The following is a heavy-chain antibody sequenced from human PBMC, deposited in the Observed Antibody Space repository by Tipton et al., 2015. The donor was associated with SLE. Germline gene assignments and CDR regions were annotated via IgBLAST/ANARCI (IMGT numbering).Heavy chain of an antibody. V-gene: IGHV4-4*07. J-gene: IGHJ4*02. Sequence: TLSLTCTFSGGSISSYYWSWIRQPAGTGLEWLGRLYTSGSTNYNPSLKSRVTISVDTSKNQFSLKPSSVTAAGPAVYYCWRDNEQQLAFDYWGQGTWVTVSS. CDR2: LYTSGST. CDR3: WRDNEQQLAFDY. CDR1: GGSISSYY. D-gene: IGHD6-13*01.